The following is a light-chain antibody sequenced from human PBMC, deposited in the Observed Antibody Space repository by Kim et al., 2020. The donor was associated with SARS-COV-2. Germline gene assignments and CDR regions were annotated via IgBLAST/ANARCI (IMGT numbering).Light chain of an antibody. V-gene: IGKV3D-15*01. J-gene: IGKJ4*01. Sequence: VSAGESATLSCRASHSVSSNLAWYQQKPGQAPRLLMYGASTRATGIPARFSGNGSGTEFTLTISSLQSEDFAVYHCQHYSNWPLTFGGGTKVDIK. CDR3: QHYSNWPLT. CDR2: GAS. CDR1: HSVSSN.